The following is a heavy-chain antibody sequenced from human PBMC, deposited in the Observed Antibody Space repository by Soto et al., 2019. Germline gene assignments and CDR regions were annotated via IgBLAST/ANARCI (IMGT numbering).Heavy chain of an antibody. D-gene: IGHD3-10*01. CDR1: GGSISSSNW. CDR3: ARDKARYYYGSGSSTLFHC. J-gene: IGHJ4*02. Sequence: QVQLQESGPGLVKPSGTLSLTCAVSGGSISSSNWWNWVRQPPGKGLEWIGEIYHSGSTNYNPSLNSRVTISLAKSKNQFSLKLNSVTAADTAVYYGARDKARYYYGSGSSTLFHCWGQGTLVTVSS. V-gene: IGHV4-4*02. CDR2: IYHSGST.